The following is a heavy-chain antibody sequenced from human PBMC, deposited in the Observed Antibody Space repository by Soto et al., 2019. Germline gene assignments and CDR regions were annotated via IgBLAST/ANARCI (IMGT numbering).Heavy chain of an antibody. V-gene: IGHV3-21*01. CDR2: ISSSSSYI. CDR3: ARDFSGSYGGVLEYYYYYGMDV. D-gene: IGHD1-26*01. CDR1: GFTFISYS. J-gene: IGHJ6*02. Sequence: GGSLRLSCAASGFTFISYSMNWVLQAPGKGLEWVSSISSSSSYIYYADSVKGRFTISRDNAKNSLYLQMNSLRAEDTAVYYCARDFSGSYGGVLEYYYYYGMDVWGQGTTVTVSS.